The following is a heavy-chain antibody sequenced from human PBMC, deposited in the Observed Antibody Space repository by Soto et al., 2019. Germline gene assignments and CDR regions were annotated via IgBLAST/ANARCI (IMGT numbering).Heavy chain of an antibody. CDR3: ARVGDDFWSGLHDAFDI. D-gene: IGHD3-3*01. Sequence: SVKVSCKASGGTFSSYAISWVRQAPGQGLEWMGGIIPIFGTANYAQKFRGRVMITADESTSTAYMELSSLRSEDTAVYYCARVGDDFWSGLHDAFDIWGQGTMVTVSS. CDR2: IIPIFGTA. J-gene: IGHJ3*02. V-gene: IGHV1-69*13. CDR1: GGTFSSYA.